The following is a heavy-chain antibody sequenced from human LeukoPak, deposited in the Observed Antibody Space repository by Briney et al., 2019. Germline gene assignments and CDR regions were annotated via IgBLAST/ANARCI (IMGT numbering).Heavy chain of an antibody. J-gene: IGHJ4*02. CDR3: ARQGGWGGSASLFEF. CDR1: GGSISSYY. V-gene: IGHV4-59*05. CDR2: MFYGGST. D-gene: IGHD3-16*01. Sequence: SETLSLTCTVSGGSISSYYWSWIRQPPGKGLEWIGSMFYGGSTYYNPSLKSRVTISADTSKNQFSLKMRSVSASDTAMFYCARQGGWGGSASLFEFWGQGTLVTVSS.